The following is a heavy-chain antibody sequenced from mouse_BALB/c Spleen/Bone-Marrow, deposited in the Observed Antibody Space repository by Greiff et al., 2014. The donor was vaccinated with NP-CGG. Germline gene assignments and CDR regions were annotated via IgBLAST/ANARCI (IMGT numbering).Heavy chain of an antibody. CDR3: TRDLYDGYSYYAMDY. Sequence: EVKLEQSGGGLAKPGGSLKLSCAASGFTFSSYTMSWVRQTPEKRLEWVATISSVGIYTYYPDSVKGRFTISRDNAKNTLYLQMSSLKSEDTAMYYCTRDLYDGYSYYAMDYWGQGTSVTVSS. V-gene: IGHV5-6-4*01. CDR1: GFTFSSYT. J-gene: IGHJ4*01. D-gene: IGHD2-3*01. CDR2: ISSVGIYT.